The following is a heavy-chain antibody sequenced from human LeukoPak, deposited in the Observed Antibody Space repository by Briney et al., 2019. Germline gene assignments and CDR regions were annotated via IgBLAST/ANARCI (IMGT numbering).Heavy chain of an antibody. CDR3: ARDQRGAAGTGTFDP. CDR2: ISSSSSYI. Sequence: WVRQXPXXGLXWVXSISSSSSYIYYADSVKGRFTISRDNAKNSLYLQMNSLRAEDTAVYYCARDQRGAAGTGTFDPWGQGTLVTVSS. J-gene: IGHJ5*02. D-gene: IGHD6-13*01. V-gene: IGHV3-21*01.